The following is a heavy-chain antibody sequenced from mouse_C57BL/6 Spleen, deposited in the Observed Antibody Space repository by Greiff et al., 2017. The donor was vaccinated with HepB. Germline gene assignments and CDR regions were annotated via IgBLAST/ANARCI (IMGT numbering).Heavy chain of an antibody. J-gene: IGHJ2*01. Sequence: QVQLQQSGAELARPGASVKLSCKASGYTFTSYGISWVKQSTGQGLEWIGEIYPRSGNTYYNEKFKGKATLTADKSSSTAYMELRSLTSEDSAVYFCARDDYDGDYFDYWGQGTTLTVSS. D-gene: IGHD2-4*01. CDR2: IYPRSGNT. V-gene: IGHV1-81*01. CDR1: GYTFTSYG. CDR3: ARDDYDGDYFDY.